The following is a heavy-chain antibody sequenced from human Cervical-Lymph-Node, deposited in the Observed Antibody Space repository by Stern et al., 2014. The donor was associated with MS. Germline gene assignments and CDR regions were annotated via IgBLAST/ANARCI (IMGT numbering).Heavy chain of an antibody. J-gene: IGHJ6*02. CDR3: THTRWSGYSLFYYYGMDV. CDR2: ISWDGDQ. V-gene: IGHV2-5*02. D-gene: IGHD3-3*01. CDR1: GFSLFTNGVG. Sequence: QITLKESGPTLVKPTQTLTLTCTFSGFSLFTNGVGVGWVRQPPGKALEWLALISWDGDQRYSPSLRSRLTITKDASKNQVVLTMTNMDPVDTGTYYCTHTRWSGYSLFYYYGMDVWGQGTTVTVSS.